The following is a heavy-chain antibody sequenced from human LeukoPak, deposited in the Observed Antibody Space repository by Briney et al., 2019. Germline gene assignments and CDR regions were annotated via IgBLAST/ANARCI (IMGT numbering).Heavy chain of an antibody. D-gene: IGHD5-18*01. CDR1: GFTFSIYW. CDR3: ARDGLHTAHFDY. J-gene: IGHJ4*02. Sequence: GGSLRLSCAASGFTFSIYWVHWVRQAPGKGLVWVSSINSDGSSTSYADSVKGRFTISRDNAKNTLYLQMNTLRAEDTAVYYCARDGLHTAHFDYWGQGTLVTVSS. V-gene: IGHV3-74*01. CDR2: INSDGSST.